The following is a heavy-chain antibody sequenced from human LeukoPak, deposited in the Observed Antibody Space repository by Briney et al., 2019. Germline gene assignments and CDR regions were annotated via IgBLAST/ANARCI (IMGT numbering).Heavy chain of an antibody. CDR1: GFTFSSYS. D-gene: IGHD2-21*01. Sequence: RTGGSLRLSCAASGFTFSSYSMNWVRQAPGKGLEWLSYISSSSSTIYYADSVKGRFTISRDNAKNSLYLQMNSLRAEDTAVYYCVRDGGDDLNWGQGTLVTVSS. V-gene: IGHV3-48*01. CDR2: ISSSSSTI. CDR3: VRDGGDDLN. J-gene: IGHJ4*02.